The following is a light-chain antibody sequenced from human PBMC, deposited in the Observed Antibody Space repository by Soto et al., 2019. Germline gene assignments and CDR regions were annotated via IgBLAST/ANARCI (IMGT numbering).Light chain of an antibody. CDR2: EVS. V-gene: IGLV2-14*01. Sequence: QSALTQPASVSGSPGQSITISCTGTLSAIRDYNYVSWYQQLPGNAPKLIIYEVSNRPSGISNRFSGSKSGNTASLTISGLQAEDEADSYCSAKRPDFFGTGTKVTVL. J-gene: IGLJ1*01. CDR1: LSAIRDYNY. CDR3: SAKRPDF.